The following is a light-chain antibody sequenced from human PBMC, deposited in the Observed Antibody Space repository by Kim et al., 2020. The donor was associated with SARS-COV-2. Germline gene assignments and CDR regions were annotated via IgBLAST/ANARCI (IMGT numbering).Light chain of an antibody. V-gene: IGLV7-46*01. CDR3: LLSYGTTRV. J-gene: IGLJ3*02. Sequence: PVGTVTLTCCSSTGAVTGGHFPYWFQQKPGQAPRTVIYDTNNKLSWAPARFSGSLLGGKAALTLSGAQPDDEADYYCLLSYGTTRVFGGGTQLTVL. CDR2: DTN. CDR1: TGAVTGGHF.